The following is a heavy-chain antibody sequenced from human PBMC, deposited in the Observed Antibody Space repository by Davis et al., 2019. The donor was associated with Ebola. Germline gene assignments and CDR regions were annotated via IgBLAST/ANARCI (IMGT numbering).Heavy chain of an antibody. V-gene: IGHV4-59*01. D-gene: IGHD3-16*01. J-gene: IGHJ5*02. CDR2: IYYSGST. CDR3: ARRRSSLDP. CDR1: GGSFSGYY. Sequence: MPSETLSLTCAVYGGSFSGYYWSWIRQPPGKGLEWIGYIYYSGSTNYNPSLKSRVTISVDTSKNQFSLKLSSVTAADTAVYYCARRRSSLDPWGQGTLVTVSS.